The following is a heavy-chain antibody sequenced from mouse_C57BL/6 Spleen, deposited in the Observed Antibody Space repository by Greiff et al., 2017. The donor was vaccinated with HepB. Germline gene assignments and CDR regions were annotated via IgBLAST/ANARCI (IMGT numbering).Heavy chain of an antibody. V-gene: IGHV5-4*01. Sequence: DVMLVESGGGLVKPGGSLKLSCAASGFTFSSYAMSWVRQTPEKRLEWVATISDGGSYTYYPDNVKGRFTISRDNAKNNLYLQMSHLKSEDTAMYYCARDGMMTGKTGFAYWGQGTLVTVSA. J-gene: IGHJ3*01. D-gene: IGHD2-4*01. CDR3: ARDGMMTGKTGFAY. CDR2: ISDGGSYT. CDR1: GFTFSSYA.